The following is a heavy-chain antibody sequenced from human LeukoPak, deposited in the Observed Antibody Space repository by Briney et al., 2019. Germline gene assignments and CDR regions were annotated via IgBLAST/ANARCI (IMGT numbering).Heavy chain of an antibody. Sequence: GGSLRHSCAASRFTFSSYAMHWVRQPPGKGLEWVAVISYDGSNKYYADSVKGRFTISRDNSKNTLYLQMNSMRAEDTAVYYCARGYCSGGSCLDYWGQGTLVTVST. V-gene: IGHV3-30-3*01. D-gene: IGHD2-15*01. CDR1: RFTFSSYA. CDR2: ISYDGSNK. CDR3: ARGYCSGGSCLDY. J-gene: IGHJ4*02.